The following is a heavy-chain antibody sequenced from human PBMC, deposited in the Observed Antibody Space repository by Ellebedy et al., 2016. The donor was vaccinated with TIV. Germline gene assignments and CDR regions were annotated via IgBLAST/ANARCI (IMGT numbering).Heavy chain of an antibody. CDR1: GYSFTSYW. CDR3: ARAWGVLGHFDY. CDR2: VYPADSDA. V-gene: IGHV5-51*01. Sequence: GESLKISXKGSGYSFTSYWIGWVRQMPGKGLEWMGVVYPADSDARYSPSFQGQVTISADKSISTAYLQWSSLKASDSATYYCARAWGVLGHFDYWGQGTLVTVSS. D-gene: IGHD3-16*01. J-gene: IGHJ4*02.